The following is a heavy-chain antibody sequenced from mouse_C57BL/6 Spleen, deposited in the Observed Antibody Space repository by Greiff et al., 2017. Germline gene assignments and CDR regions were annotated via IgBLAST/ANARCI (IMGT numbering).Heavy chain of an antibody. Sequence: EVMLVESGGGLVQPKGSLKLSCAASGFSFNTYAMNWVRQAPGKGLEWVARIRSKSNNYATYYADSVKDRFTISRDDSESMLYLQMNNLKTEDTAMYYCVTSHWAWFAYWGQGTLVTVSA. CDR1: GFSFNTYA. V-gene: IGHV10-1*01. J-gene: IGHJ3*01. CDR2: IRSKSNNYAT. D-gene: IGHD4-1*01. CDR3: VTSHWAWFAY.